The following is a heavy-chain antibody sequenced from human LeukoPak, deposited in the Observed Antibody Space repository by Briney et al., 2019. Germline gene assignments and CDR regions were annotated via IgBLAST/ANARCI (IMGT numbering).Heavy chain of an antibody. CDR1: GGSFSGYY. CDR2: INHSGST. Sequence: SETLSLTCAVYGGSFSGYYWSWIRQSPGKGLEWIGEINHSGSTNYNPSLKSRVTISVDTSKNQFSLKLSSVTAADTAVYYCARVGIAAAGTGGNDYWGQGTLVTVSS. J-gene: IGHJ4*02. D-gene: IGHD6-13*01. CDR3: ARVGIAAAGTGGNDY. V-gene: IGHV4-34*01.